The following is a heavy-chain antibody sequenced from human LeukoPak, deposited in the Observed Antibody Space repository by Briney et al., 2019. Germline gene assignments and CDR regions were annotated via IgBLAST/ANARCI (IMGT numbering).Heavy chain of an antibody. J-gene: IGHJ4*02. Sequence: ASVKVSCKASGFTFTNYDINWVRQATGQGLEWMGWMNPNSGNTGYAQKFQGRVTMTRNTSISTAYMELSSLRSEDTAVYYCARLYSSSWYEDYWGQGTLVTVSS. D-gene: IGHD6-13*01. V-gene: IGHV1-8*01. CDR2: MNPNSGNT. CDR3: ARLYSSSWYEDY. CDR1: GFTFTNYD.